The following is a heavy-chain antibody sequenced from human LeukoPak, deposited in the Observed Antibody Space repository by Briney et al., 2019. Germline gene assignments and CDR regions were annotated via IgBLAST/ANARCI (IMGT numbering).Heavy chain of an antibody. J-gene: IGHJ5*02. Sequence: ASVKVSCKTFGYTFTSHWMHLVRQAPGQGLEWMGIINPEYGTTLYAQKFRGRITVTRDTSSSTVYMELNSLTSEDKALYYCARDHSTEATLSWWLDPWGQGTLVTVSS. V-gene: IGHV1-46*01. CDR3: ARDHSTEATLSWWLDP. D-gene: IGHD5-12*01. CDR1: GYTFTSHW. CDR2: INPEYGTT.